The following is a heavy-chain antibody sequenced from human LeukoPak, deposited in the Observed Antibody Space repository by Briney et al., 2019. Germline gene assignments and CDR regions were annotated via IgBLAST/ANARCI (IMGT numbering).Heavy chain of an antibody. V-gene: IGHV4-59*01. CDR2: IYYSGST. Sequence: PSETLSLTCTVSGGSISSYYWSWLRQPPGKGLEWIGYIYYSGSTNHNPSLKSRVTISVDTSKNQFSLKLSSVTAADTAVYYCARDYYGCSRTSCYRTLDYSGQGTLVTASS. CDR3: ARDYYGCSRTSCYRTLDY. D-gene: IGHD2-2*01. J-gene: IGHJ4*02. CDR1: GGSISSYY.